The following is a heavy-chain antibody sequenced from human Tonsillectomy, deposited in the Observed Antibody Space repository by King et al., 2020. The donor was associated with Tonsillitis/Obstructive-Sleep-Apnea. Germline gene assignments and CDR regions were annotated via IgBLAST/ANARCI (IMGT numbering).Heavy chain of an antibody. CDR2: IYPDDSDT. Sequence: VQLVESGAEVIKPGESLKISCTVSGYSFSHYWIGWVRQMPGKGLEWMGVIYPDDSDTRYSPSFQGQVTISADKSTSTAYLQWSSLTASDTAVYYCARRRGGIDFWSGYYAVWFKGTTGTVSS. D-gene: IGHD3-3*01. J-gene: IGHJ6*04. V-gene: IGHV5-51*01. CDR1: GYSFSHYW. CDR3: ARRRGGIDFWSGYYAV.